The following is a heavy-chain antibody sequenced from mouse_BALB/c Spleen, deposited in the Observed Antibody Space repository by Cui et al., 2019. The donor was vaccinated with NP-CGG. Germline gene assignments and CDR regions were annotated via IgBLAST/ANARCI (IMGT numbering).Heavy chain of an antibody. D-gene: IGHD1-1*01. Sequence: QVQLQQPGADLMKPGASGKMSCNASCLTFSGYLMHWVKQRPGRGLGWIGRIDPNRGGTKYNEKFKNKATLTVDKPSSLTSEDSAVYYCARYDYYCNSYFDYWGRGTTLTVSS. CDR2: IDPNRGGT. J-gene: IGHJ2*01. CDR3: ARYDYYCNSYFDY. V-gene: IGHV1-72*01. CDR1: CLTFSGYL.